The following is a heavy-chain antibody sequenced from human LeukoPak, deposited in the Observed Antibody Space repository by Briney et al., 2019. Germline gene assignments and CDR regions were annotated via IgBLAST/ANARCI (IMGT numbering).Heavy chain of an antibody. Sequence: ASVKVSCKASGYTFTSYDINWVRQATGQGLEWMGWKNPNSGNTGYAQKFQGRVTMTRNTSISTAYMELSSLRSEDTAVYYCARVYCSSTSCHRIYYYYGMDVWGQGTTVTVSS. D-gene: IGHD2-2*01. J-gene: IGHJ6*02. CDR1: GYTFTSYD. CDR3: ARVYCSSTSCHRIYYYYGMDV. CDR2: KNPNSGNT. V-gene: IGHV1-8*01.